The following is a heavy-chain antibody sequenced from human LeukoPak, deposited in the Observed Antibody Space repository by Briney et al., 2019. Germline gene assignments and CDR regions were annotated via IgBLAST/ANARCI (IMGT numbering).Heavy chain of an antibody. V-gene: IGHV3-13*04. J-gene: IGHJ4*02. CDR1: GFTFSSYD. CDR3: ARERVENQQLVGGNY. D-gene: IGHD6-6*01. CDR2: IGTAGDT. Sequence: SGGSLRLSCAASGFTFSSYDMHWVRQATGKGLEWVSAIGTAGDTYYPGSVKGRFTISRDNSTNTLYLQMNSLRAEDTAVYYCARERVENQQLVGGNYWGQGTLVTVSS.